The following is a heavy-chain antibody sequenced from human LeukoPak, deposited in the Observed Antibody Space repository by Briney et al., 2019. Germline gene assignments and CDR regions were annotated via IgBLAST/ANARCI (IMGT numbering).Heavy chain of an antibody. CDR3: GLGSYDSSGYAHPIDY. D-gene: IGHD3-22*01. V-gene: IGHV4-4*07. CDR2: IYTSGST. CDR1: GGSISSYY. J-gene: IGHJ4*02. Sequence: PSETLSLTCTVSGGSISSYYWSWIRQPAGKGLEWIGRIYTSGSTNYNPSLKSRVTMSVDTSKNQFSLKLSSVTAADTAVYYCGLGSYDSSGYAHPIDYWGQGTLVTVSS.